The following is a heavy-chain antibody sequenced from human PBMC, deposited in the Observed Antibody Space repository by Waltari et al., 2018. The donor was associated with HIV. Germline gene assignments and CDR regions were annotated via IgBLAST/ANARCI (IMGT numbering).Heavy chain of an antibody. CDR3: ARSRTGYGGTDS. J-gene: IGHJ5*02. CDR1: GGSISGYY. Sequence: QVQLQESGPGLLKPSETLSLPCTVSGGSISGYYWNWIRQPPGKGLEWIGYVYYSGSTIYNPPLKTRVTISLDTPKNQFSLKMNSATAADTAVYYCARSRTGYGGTDSWGQGTLVTVSS. D-gene: IGHD5-12*01. V-gene: IGHV4-59*01. CDR2: VYYSGST.